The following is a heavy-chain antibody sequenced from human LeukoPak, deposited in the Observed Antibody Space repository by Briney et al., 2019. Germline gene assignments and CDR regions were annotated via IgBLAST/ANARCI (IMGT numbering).Heavy chain of an antibody. V-gene: IGHV4-39*07. CDR2: IYFSGST. CDR1: GGSISSTTYY. Sequence: SETLSFTCTVSGGSISSTTYYWGWIRQPPGKGLEWIGSIYFSGSTYYNPSLKSRVSISVDTSKNQFSLKLSSVTDADTAVYYCARDGMWFGEFRFDYWGQGTLVTVSS. CDR3: ARDGMWFGEFRFDY. J-gene: IGHJ4*02. D-gene: IGHD3-10*01.